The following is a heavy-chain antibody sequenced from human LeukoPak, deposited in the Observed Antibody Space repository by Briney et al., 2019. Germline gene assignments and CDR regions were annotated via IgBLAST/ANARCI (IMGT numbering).Heavy chain of an antibody. V-gene: IGHV1-24*01. Sequence: ASVKVSCKVSGYTLTELSMHWVRQAPGKGLEWMGGFDPEDGETIYAQKFQGRVTMTRDTSTSTVYMELSSLRYEGTAVYYCARDPKAVAENYYYYGMDVWGQGTTVTVSS. CDR1: GYTLTELS. CDR2: FDPEDGET. CDR3: ARDPKAVAENYYYYGMDV. J-gene: IGHJ6*02. D-gene: IGHD6-19*01.